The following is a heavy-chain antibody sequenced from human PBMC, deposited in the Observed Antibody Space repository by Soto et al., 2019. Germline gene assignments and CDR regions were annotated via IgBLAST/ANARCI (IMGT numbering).Heavy chain of an antibody. CDR1: GGTFSSYA. Sequence: SVKVSCKASGGTFSSYAISWVRQAPGQGLEWMGGIIPIFGTANYAQKFQGRVTITADESTSTAYMELSSLRSEDTAVYYCARTYSSSWPYYYYGMDVWGQGTTVTVSS. V-gene: IGHV1-69*13. D-gene: IGHD6-13*01. CDR3: ARTYSSSWPYYYYGMDV. CDR2: IIPIFGTA. J-gene: IGHJ6*02.